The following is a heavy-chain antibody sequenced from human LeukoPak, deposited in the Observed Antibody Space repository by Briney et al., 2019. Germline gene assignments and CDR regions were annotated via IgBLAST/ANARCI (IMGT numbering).Heavy chain of an antibody. V-gene: IGHV3-9*01. D-gene: IGHD6-19*01. Sequence: GGSLRLSCAASGFTFDDYAMHWVRQAPGKGLEWVSGISWNSGSIGYADSVKGRFTISRDNAKNSLYLQMNSLRAEDTALYYCAKDMGIAVPGNYGMDVWGQGTTVTVSS. CDR1: GFTFDDYA. J-gene: IGHJ6*02. CDR2: ISWNSGSI. CDR3: AKDMGIAVPGNYGMDV.